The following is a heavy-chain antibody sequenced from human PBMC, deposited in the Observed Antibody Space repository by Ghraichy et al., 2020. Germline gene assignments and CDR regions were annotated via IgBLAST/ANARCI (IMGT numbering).Heavy chain of an antibody. D-gene: IGHD2-8*01. CDR3: ARHIKGMVYAKERALDY. CDR1: GYTFTSYW. J-gene: IGHJ4*02. Sequence: GESLNISCKGSGYTFTSYWIGWVRQMPGKGLEWMGIIYPGDSDTRYSPSFQGQVTISADKSLNTAYLQWSSLKASDTAIYYCARHIKGMVYAKERALDYWGQGTLVTVSS. V-gene: IGHV5-51*01. CDR2: IYPGDSDT.